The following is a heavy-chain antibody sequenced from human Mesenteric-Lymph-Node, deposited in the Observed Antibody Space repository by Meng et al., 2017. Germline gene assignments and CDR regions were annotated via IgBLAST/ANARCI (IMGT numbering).Heavy chain of an antibody. J-gene: IGHJ3*02. D-gene: IGHD3-16*01. Sequence: GGSLRLSCAVSAFTFSDYYMTWIRQAPGKGLEWVSYISSSGNAMYYADSVKGRFTISRDNAKNSLYLQMNSLRAEDTAVYYCAKEWGWGFDIWGQGTMVTVSS. CDR2: ISSSGNAM. V-gene: IGHV3-11*04. CDR3: AKEWGWGFDI. CDR1: AFTFSDYY.